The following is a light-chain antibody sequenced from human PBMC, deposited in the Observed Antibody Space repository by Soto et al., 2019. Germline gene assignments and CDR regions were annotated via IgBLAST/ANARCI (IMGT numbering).Light chain of an antibody. J-gene: IGLJ2*01. CDR1: SNDVGSYNL. V-gene: IGLV2-23*02. Sequence: QSALTQPASVSGPPGQSITISCTGTSNDVGSYNLVSWYQQFPGKAPKLIIYEVSRRTSGVSYRFSGSKSGNTASLTISGLLAEDEDDYNCCSYGGSSTLVFGGGTKVAVL. CDR3: CSYGGSSTLV. CDR2: EVS.